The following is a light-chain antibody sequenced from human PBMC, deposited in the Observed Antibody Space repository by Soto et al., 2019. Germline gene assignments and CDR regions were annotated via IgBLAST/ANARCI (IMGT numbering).Light chain of an antibody. V-gene: IGLV2-14*01. CDR2: EVS. Sequence: QSVLAQPASVSGSLGQSITISCTGTSSDVGGYNFVSWYQQHPGKAPKLMIYEVSNRPSGVPDRFSGSKSGNTASLTISGLQAADEADYYCSLYTSENTYVFGTGTKVNVL. CDR3: SLYTSENTYV. CDR1: SSDVGGYNF. J-gene: IGLJ1*01.